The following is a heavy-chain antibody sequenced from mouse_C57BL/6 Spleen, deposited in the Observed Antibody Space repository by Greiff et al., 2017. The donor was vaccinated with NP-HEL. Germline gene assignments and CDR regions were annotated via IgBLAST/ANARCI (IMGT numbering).Heavy chain of an antibody. Sequence: QVQLQQPGAELVKPGASVKLSCKASGYTFTSYWMHWVKQRPGQGLEWIGMIHPNSGSTNYNEKFKSKATLTVDKSSSTAYMQLSSLSSEDSAVYYCARLGTTVDYFDYWGQGTTLTVSS. D-gene: IGHD1-1*01. CDR1: GYTFTSYW. J-gene: IGHJ2*01. CDR3: ARLGTTVDYFDY. V-gene: IGHV1-64*01. CDR2: IHPNSGST.